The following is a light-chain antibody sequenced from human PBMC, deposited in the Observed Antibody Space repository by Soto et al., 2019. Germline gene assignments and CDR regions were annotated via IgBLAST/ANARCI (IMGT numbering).Light chain of an antibody. CDR3: QQYGSSTWT. CDR2: GAS. Sequence: EIVLTQAPGILSLSPGERATLSCRASQSVSSSYLAWYQQKPGQAPRLLIYGASSRATGIPDRFSGSGSGTDFTLTISRLETEDFAVYYCQQYGSSTWTFGQGTKVDIK. V-gene: IGKV3-20*01. CDR1: QSVSSSY. J-gene: IGKJ1*01.